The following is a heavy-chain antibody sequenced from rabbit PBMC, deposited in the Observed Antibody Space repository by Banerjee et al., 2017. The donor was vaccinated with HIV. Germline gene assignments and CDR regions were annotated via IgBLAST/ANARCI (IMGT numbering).Heavy chain of an antibody. J-gene: IGHJ4*01. CDR2: IYTGHGGT. D-gene: IGHD4-1*01. CDR1: GFDLGSYYY. CDR3: AREDYYSSGWDFNL. V-gene: IGHV1S40*01. Sequence: QSLQESGGGLFQPGGSLALTCKASGFDLGSYYYMCWVRQAPGKGLEWIACIYTGHGGTYYASWAKGRFTISKTSSTTVTLQMTSLTAADTATYFCAREDYYSSGWDFNLWGPGTLVT.